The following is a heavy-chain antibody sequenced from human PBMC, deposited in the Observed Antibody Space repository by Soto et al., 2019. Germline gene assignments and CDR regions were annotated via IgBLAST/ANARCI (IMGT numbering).Heavy chain of an antibody. Sequence: PGESLKISCKGSGYIFSIYWIGWVRQMPGKGLEWMGRIDPSDSYTNYSPSFQGHVTISADKSISTAYLQWSSLKASDTAMYYCARLKYNWNWNYFDYWGQGTLVTVSS. CDR3: ARLKYNWNWNYFDY. CDR2: IDPSDSYT. J-gene: IGHJ4*02. V-gene: IGHV5-10-1*01. D-gene: IGHD1-1*01. CDR1: GYIFSIYW.